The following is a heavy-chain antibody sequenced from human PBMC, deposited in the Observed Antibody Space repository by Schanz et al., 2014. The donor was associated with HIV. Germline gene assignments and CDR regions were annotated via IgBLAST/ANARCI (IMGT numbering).Heavy chain of an antibody. CDR1: GFTFDDYA. V-gene: IGHV3-9*01. D-gene: IGHD2-15*01. CDR2: ITWNSGSK. CDR3: TTGGVVAATRGGYYYYGMDV. Sequence: EVQLVESGGGLVQPGRSLRLSCAASGFTFDDYAMHWVRQAPGKGLEWVSGITWNSGSKGYADSVKGRFTISRDNAKNTLYLQMNSLRAEDTAVYYCTTGGVVAATRGGYYYYGMDVWGQGTTVTVSS. J-gene: IGHJ6*02.